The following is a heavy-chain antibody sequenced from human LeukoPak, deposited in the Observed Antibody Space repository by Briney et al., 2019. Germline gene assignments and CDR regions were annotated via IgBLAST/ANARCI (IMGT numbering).Heavy chain of an antibody. CDR3: ARHVADLGAFDI. CDR1: GFTFSSYA. J-gene: IGHJ3*02. V-gene: IGHV4-39*01. Sequence: PGGSLRLSCAASGFTFSSYAMTWVRQAPGKGLEWIGSIYYSGSTYYNPSLKSRVTISVDTSKNQFSLKLSSVTAADTAVYYCARHVADLGAFDIWGQGTMVTVSS. CDR2: IYYSGST.